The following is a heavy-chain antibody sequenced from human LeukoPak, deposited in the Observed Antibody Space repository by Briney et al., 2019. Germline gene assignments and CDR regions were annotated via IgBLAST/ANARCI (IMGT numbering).Heavy chain of an antibody. Sequence: ASVKVSCKASGYTFTGYYMHWVRQAPGQGLEWMGWINPNSGGTNYAQKFQGRVTMTRDTSISTAYMELSRLRYDDTDVYECARDTGKHCGGDCSGDYWGQGTLVTVSS. CDR3: ARDTGKHCGGDCSGDY. J-gene: IGHJ4*02. CDR1: GYTFTGYY. CDR2: INPNSGGT. D-gene: IGHD2-21*02. V-gene: IGHV1-2*02.